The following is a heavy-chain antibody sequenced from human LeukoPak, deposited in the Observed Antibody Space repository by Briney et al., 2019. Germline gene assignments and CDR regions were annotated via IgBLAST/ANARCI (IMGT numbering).Heavy chain of an antibody. D-gene: IGHD3-3*01. Sequence: SETLSLTCAVYGGSFNGYYWSWIRQPPGKGLEWIGEINHSGSTNYNPSLKSRVTISVDTSKNQFSLKLSSVTAADTAVCYCARAIYDDNWFDPWGQGTLVTVSS. V-gene: IGHV4-34*01. CDR2: INHSGST. CDR1: GGSFNGYY. CDR3: ARAIYDDNWFDP. J-gene: IGHJ5*02.